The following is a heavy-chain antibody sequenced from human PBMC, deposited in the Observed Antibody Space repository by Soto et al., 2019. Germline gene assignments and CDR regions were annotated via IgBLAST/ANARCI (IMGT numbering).Heavy chain of an antibody. Sequence: EVQLLESGGGLVQPGGSLRLSCAASGFTFSSYAMTWVRQAPGKGLEWVSSITGSGDSTYYADSVKGRFTISRDNSKNTLYLQMNSLRAEDTAVYYCAARAARKAVAGMHQWGQGTLVTVTS. J-gene: IGHJ4*02. V-gene: IGHV3-23*01. CDR1: GFTFSSYA. D-gene: IGHD6-19*01. CDR3: AARAARKAVAGMHQ. CDR2: ITGSGDST.